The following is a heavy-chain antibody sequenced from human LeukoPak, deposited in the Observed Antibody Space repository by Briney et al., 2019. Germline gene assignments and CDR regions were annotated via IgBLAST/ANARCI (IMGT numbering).Heavy chain of an antibody. Sequence: KPGGSLRLSCTASGFTFSSYSMNWVRQAPGKGLEWVSSFSSSGTYIFYGDAVKGRFTMSKDNAKNSVYLEMNSLRADHTAVYYCARGGDIVDVPIAGFDYWGQGALVTVSS. CDR2: FSSSGTYI. J-gene: IGHJ4*02. V-gene: IGHV3-21*06. CDR3: ARGGDIVDVPIAGFDY. D-gene: IGHD2-15*01. CDR1: GFTFSSYS.